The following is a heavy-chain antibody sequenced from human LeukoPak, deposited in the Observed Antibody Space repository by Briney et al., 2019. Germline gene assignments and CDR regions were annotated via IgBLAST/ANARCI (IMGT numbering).Heavy chain of an antibody. Sequence: ASVKVSCKASGYTFTGYYMHWVRQAPGQGLEWMGWINPNSGGTNYAQKFQGRVTMTRDTSISTAYMELSRLRSDDTAVYYCARDWDIVVVPAALPLGYWGQGTLVTVSS. CDR2: INPNSGGT. CDR1: GYTFTGYY. V-gene: IGHV1-2*02. J-gene: IGHJ4*02. D-gene: IGHD2-2*01. CDR3: ARDWDIVVVPAALPLGY.